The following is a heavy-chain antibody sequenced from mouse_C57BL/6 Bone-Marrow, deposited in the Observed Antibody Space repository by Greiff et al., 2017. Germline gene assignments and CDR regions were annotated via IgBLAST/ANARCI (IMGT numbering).Heavy chain of an antibody. CDR3: TRIAY. CDR1: GFNIKDDY. CDR2: IDPENGDT. J-gene: IGHJ3*01. Sequence: VQLKESGAELVRPGASVQLSCTASGFNIKDDYMHWVKQRPEQGLEWIGWIDPENGDTEYASKFQGKATITVDTSSNTAYLQLSSLTSEDTAVYYCTRIAYWGQGTLVTDSA. V-gene: IGHV14-4*01.